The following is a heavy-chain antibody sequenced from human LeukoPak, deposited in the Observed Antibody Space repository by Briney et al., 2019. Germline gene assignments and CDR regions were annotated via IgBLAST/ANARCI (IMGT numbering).Heavy chain of an antibody. CDR3: ARGLEYSSSFYYYYMDV. CDR1: GGTFSSYA. V-gene: IGHV1-8*03. D-gene: IGHD6-6*01. CDR2: MNPNSGNT. J-gene: IGHJ6*03. Sequence: ASVKVSCKASGGTFSSYAINWVRQATGQGLEWMGWMNPNSGNTGYAQKFQGRVTITRNTSISTAYMELSSLRSEDTAVYYCARGLEYSSSFYYYYMDVWGKGTTVTVSS.